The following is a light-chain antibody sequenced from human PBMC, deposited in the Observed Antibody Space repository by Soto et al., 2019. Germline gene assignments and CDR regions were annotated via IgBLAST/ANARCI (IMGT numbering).Light chain of an antibody. CDR3: QQYGSLVA. J-gene: IGKJ1*01. Sequence: EIVLTQSPGTLSLSPGDRATLSCRASQSVSSSYFTWYQQKPGQAPRLLIYGTSSRATGVPERFSGSGSGTDFTLTISRLEPEDFAVYYCQQYGSLVAFGQGTKVDIK. V-gene: IGKV3-20*01. CDR2: GTS. CDR1: QSVSSSY.